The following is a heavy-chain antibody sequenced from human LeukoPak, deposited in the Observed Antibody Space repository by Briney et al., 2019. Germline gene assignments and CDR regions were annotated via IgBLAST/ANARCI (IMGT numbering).Heavy chain of an antibody. J-gene: IGHJ4*02. V-gene: IGHV4-4*02. CDR3: ARSAGGGSLAS. CDR1: GDSISSRNW. Sequence: PSETLSLTCAVSGDSISSRNWWNWVRQSPGKGLDWVGEISHGGITKYNPSLKNRVTISKDNSRNEFSLKLNSVTAADTAVYFCARSAGGGSLASRGQGALVTV. CDR2: ISHGGIT. D-gene: IGHD3-16*01.